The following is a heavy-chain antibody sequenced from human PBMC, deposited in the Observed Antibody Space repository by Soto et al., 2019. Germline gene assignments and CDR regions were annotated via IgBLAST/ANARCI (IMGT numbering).Heavy chain of an antibody. J-gene: IGHJ4*02. Sequence: EVQLVETGGGLIQPGGSLRLSCAASGFTVSSNYMSWVRQAPGKGLEWVSVIYSGGSTYYADSVKGRFTISSDNSKNTLYLQMNSPRAEDTAVYYCARRSSGYPYYFDYWGQGTLVTVSS. CDR1: GFTVSSNY. D-gene: IGHD3-22*01. V-gene: IGHV3-53*02. CDR2: IYSGGST. CDR3: ARRSSGYPYYFDY.